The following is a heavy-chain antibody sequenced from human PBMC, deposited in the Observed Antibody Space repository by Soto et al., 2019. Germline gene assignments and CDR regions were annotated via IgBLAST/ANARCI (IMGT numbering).Heavy chain of an antibody. J-gene: IGHJ4*02. V-gene: IGHV1-3*05. D-gene: IGHD6-19*01. Sequence: QVQLVQSGAEEKKPGASVKVSCKASGYTFTGYAMHWVRQAPGQRLEWMGWINAGNGNTKYSQKFQGRVTITRDTSASTAYRELSSLRSEDTAGYYCASAVAVPGDFDYLCQGTLVSVSS. CDR1: GYTFTGYA. CDR2: INAGNGNT. CDR3: ASAVAVPGDFDY.